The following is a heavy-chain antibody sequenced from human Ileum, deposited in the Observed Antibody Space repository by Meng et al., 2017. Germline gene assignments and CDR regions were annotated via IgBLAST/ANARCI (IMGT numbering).Heavy chain of an antibody. V-gene: IGHV3-30*04. J-gene: IGHJ4*02. CDR3: ARDRQWELTRGRFDY. CDR2: ISYDGSNK. CDR1: GFSFITYA. D-gene: IGHD1-26*01. Sequence: QWHLVVSGGGVARPGTALRFSCGAAGFSFITYAMHWVRQAPGKGLEWVAVISYDGSNKYYADSAKGRFTISRDNSKNTLYLQMNSLRAEDTAVYYCARDRQWELTRGRFDYWGQGTLVTVSS.